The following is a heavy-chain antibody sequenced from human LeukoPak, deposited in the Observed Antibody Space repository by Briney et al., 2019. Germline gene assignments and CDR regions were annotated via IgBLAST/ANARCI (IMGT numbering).Heavy chain of an antibody. Sequence: GASVKVSCKASGYTFTGYYMHWVRQAPGQGLEWMGIINPSGGSTNYAQKFQGRVTITADKSTSTAYMELSSLRSEDTAVYYCARSTYSYVHYFDYWGQGTLVTVSS. D-gene: IGHD5-18*01. J-gene: IGHJ4*02. CDR3: ARSTYSYVHYFDY. V-gene: IGHV1-46*01. CDR1: GYTFTGYY. CDR2: INPSGGST.